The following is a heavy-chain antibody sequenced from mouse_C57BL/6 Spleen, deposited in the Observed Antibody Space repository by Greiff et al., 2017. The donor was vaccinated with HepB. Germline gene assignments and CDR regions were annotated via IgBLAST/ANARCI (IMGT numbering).Heavy chain of an antibody. CDR1: GYTFTSYG. Sequence: QVQLQQSGAELARPGASVKLSCKASGYTFTSYGISWVKQRTGQGLEWIGEIYPRSGNTYYNEKFKGKATLTADKSSSTAYMELRSLTSEDSAVYFCARWNYYGSSRYYFDYWGQGTTLTVSS. CDR2: IYPRSGNT. V-gene: IGHV1-81*01. CDR3: ARWNYYGSSRYYFDY. J-gene: IGHJ2*01. D-gene: IGHD1-1*01.